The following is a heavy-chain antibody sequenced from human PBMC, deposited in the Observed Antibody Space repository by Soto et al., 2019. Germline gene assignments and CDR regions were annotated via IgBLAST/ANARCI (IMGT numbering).Heavy chain of an antibody. CDR3: VKDMGYCSGGSCYWGAYFYYYMDV. D-gene: IGHD2-15*01. J-gene: IGHJ6*03. CDR1: GFSFNNYG. V-gene: IGHV3-30*18. Sequence: GFLRLSCVTSGFSFNNYGMNWVSKGPRNGLEWVSVILFDGSDNWYADSVKGRFTISRDNSKNTLYLHMNSLTAEDTAVYYCVKDMGYCSGGSCYWGAYFYYYMDVWGKGT. CDR2: ILFDGSDN.